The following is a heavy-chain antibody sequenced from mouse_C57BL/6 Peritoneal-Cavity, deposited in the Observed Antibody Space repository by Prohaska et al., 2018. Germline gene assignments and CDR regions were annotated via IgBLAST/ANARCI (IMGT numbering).Heavy chain of an antibody. CDR3: TDLQMDF. CDR1: GFTFSNYW. Sequence: EVKLEESGGGLVQPGGSMKLSCVASGFTFSNYWMNWVRQSPEKGLEWVAQIRLKSDNFATQYAESVKGRFTISRDDSKSSVYLQMNNLRAEDTGIYYCTDLQMDFWCQGTTLTVSS. V-gene: IGHV6-3*01. CDR2: IRLKSDNFAT. J-gene: IGHJ2*01. D-gene: IGHD6-1*01.